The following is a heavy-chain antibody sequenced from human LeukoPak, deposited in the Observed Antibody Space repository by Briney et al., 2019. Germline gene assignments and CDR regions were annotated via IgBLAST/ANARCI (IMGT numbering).Heavy chain of an antibody. Sequence: ASVKVSCKASGYTFTSYGISWVRQAPGQRLEWMGWINVGNGNTKYSQKFQGRVTITRDTSASTAYMELSSLRSEDTAVYYCARDRGAATGNWFDPWGQGTLVTVSS. CDR2: INVGNGNT. V-gene: IGHV1-3*01. CDR1: GYTFTSYG. J-gene: IGHJ5*02. D-gene: IGHD6-13*01. CDR3: ARDRGAATGNWFDP.